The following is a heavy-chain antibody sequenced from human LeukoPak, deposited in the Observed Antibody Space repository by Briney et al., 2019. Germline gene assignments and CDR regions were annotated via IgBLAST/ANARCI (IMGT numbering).Heavy chain of an antibody. J-gene: IGHJ3*02. V-gene: IGHV4-4*07. CDR2: IYTRGST. CDR1: GGSINNYY. CDR3: ARGRYCSADICSGGDAFDI. Sequence: SETLPLSCTVSGGSINNYYWSWIRQPAGKGLEWIGRIYTRGSTNYNPSLKSRVTMSVDTSKNQFSLKLSSVTAADTAVYYCARGRYCSADICSGGDAFDIWGQGTMVSVSS. D-gene: IGHD2-15*01.